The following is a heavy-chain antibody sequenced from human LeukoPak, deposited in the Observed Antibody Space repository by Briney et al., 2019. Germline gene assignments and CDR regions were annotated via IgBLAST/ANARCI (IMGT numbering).Heavy chain of an antibody. CDR3: ARGYSINCSSTSCNHYLNWFDP. V-gene: IGHV1-8*01. D-gene: IGHD2-2*01. CDR2: MNPHSGNT. J-gene: IGHJ5*02. Sequence: EASVKVSCMASGYTFSSHDINWVRQATGQGLEWMGWMNPHSGNTGYAQKFQGRVTMTRNTPIGTAYMELSSLRSEDTAVYYCARGYSINCSSTSCNHYLNWFDPWGQGTLVTDSS. CDR1: GYTFSSHD.